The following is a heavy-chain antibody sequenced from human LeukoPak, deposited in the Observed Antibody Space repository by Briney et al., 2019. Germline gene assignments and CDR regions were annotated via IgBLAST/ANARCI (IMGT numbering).Heavy chain of an antibody. D-gene: IGHD3-10*01. J-gene: IGHJ5*02. CDR3: AKDHLKDYTVRWFDP. Sequence: GGSLRLSCAASGFTFSSYWMSWVRQAPGKGLEWVANIKQDGSEKYYMDSVKGRFTISRDNAKNSLYLQMNSLRAEDTAVYYCAKDHLKDYTVRWFDPWGQGTLVTVSS. CDR1: GFTFSSYW. V-gene: IGHV3-7*01. CDR2: IKQDGSEK.